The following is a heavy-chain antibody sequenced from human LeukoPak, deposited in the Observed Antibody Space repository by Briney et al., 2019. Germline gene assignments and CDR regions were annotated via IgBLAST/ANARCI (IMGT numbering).Heavy chain of an antibody. CDR2: INHSGST. CDR1: GGSFSGYY. D-gene: IGHD2-2*01. V-gene: IGHV4-34*01. Sequence: SETLSLTCAVYGGSFSGYYWSWIRQPPGKGLEWIGEINHSGSTNYNPSLKSRVTISVDTSKNQFSLKLSSVTAADTAVYYCARGPGYCSSTSCYLYYYYYGMDVWGQGTTVTVSS. J-gene: IGHJ6*02. CDR3: ARGPGYCSSTSCYLYYYYYGMDV.